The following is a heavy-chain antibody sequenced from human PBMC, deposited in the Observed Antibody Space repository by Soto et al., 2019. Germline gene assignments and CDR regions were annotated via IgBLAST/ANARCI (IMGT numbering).Heavy chain of an antibody. J-gene: IGHJ4*02. CDR3: ARAASSAVSLFDS. Sequence: QVQLVQSGAEVKKPGASVKVSCKASGYTFTSSGISWVRQAPGQGLEWMGWISGYNGNTNYAQKFQGRVTMTSDTSTSTAYMEWRSLRSNDTAVYFWARAASSAVSLFDSWGQGTLVTVSS. CDR1: GYTFTSSG. V-gene: IGHV1-18*01. CDR2: ISGYNGNT. D-gene: IGHD4-17*01.